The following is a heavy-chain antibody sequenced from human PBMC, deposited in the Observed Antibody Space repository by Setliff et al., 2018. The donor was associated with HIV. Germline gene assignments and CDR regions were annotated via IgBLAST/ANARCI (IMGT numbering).Heavy chain of an antibody. CDR2: IIPILGIA. D-gene: IGHD2-2*01. CDR1: GGTFSSYV. V-gene: IGHV1-69*10. Sequence: SVKVSCKASGGTFSSYVISWVRQAPGQGLEWMGGIIPILGIANYAQKFQGRVTITADKFTSTAYMELSSLRSEDTAVYYCARGVGPAAMPVRDYTAVWGTGTTVTVSS. CDR3: ARGVGPAAMPVRDYTAV. J-gene: IGHJ6*03.